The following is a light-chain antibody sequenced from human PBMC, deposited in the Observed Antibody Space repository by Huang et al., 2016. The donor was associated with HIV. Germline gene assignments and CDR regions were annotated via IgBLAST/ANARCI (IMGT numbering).Light chain of an antibody. CDR2: EAA. V-gene: IGKV3-11*01. Sequence: EIVLTQSPATLSLSPGERATLSCRASQSVGGYLAWYQQKPGQPPGLLIYEAANRATGIPARFRGSGSGTDFTLTISSLEPEDFAVYYCQQRTNWPPGFTFGPGTKVDIK. CDR3: QQRTNWPPGFT. CDR1: QSVGGY. J-gene: IGKJ3*01.